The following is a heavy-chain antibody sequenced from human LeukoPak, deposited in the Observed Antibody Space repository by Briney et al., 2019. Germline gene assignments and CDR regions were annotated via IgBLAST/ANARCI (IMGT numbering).Heavy chain of an antibody. CDR1: GGSISGYY. D-gene: IGHD3-22*01. V-gene: IGHV4-59*01. Sequence: ETLSLTCTVSGGSISGYYWSWIRQPPGKGLESIGYIYYSGSTNYNPSLKSRVTLSVDTSKNQFSLRLSSVTTADTAVYYCARGFTSGYYVFAYWGQGTLVTVSS. CDR2: IYYSGST. J-gene: IGHJ4*02. CDR3: ARGFTSGYYVFAY.